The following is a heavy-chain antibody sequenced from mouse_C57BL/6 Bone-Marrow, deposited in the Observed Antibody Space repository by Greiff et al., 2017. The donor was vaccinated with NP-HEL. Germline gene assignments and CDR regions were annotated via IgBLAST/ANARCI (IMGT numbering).Heavy chain of an antibody. CDR3: ARHYYGSSYPSFDY. Sequence: EVHLVESGGGLVKPGGSLKLSCAASGFTFSSYTMSWVRQTPEKRLEWVATISGGGGNTYYPDSVKGRFTISRDNAKNTLYLQMSSLRSEDTALYYCARHYYGSSYPSFDYWGQGTTLTVSS. CDR2: ISGGGGNT. D-gene: IGHD1-1*01. CDR1: GFTFSSYT. J-gene: IGHJ2*01. V-gene: IGHV5-9*01.